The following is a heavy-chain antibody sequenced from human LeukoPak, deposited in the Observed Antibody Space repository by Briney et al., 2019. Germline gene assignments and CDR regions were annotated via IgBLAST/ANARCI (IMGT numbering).Heavy chain of an antibody. J-gene: IGHJ4*02. Sequence: PGGSLRLSCAASGFTLSSYGMTWVRQAPGKGLEWVSTIGSGSRTYYAESVKGRFTISRDNSNNTLYLQMSSLRVEDTAVYYCAKRVLSGNYPFDYWGQGTLVTVPS. CDR2: IGSGSRT. CDR3: AKRVLSGNYPFDY. D-gene: IGHD1-26*01. CDR1: GFTLSSYG. V-gene: IGHV3-23*01.